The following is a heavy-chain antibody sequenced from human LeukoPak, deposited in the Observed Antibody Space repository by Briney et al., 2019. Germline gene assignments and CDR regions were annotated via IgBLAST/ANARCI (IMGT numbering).Heavy chain of an antibody. CDR3: ARDYRSGRSNWFDP. Sequence: GASVKVSCKASGGTFSSYTISWVRQAPGQGLEWMGRIIPILGIANYAQKFQGRVTITADKSTSTAYMELSSLRSEDTAVYYCARDYRSGRSNWFDPWGQGTLVTVPS. D-gene: IGHD6-19*01. CDR1: GGTFSSYT. CDR2: IIPILGIA. V-gene: IGHV1-69*04. J-gene: IGHJ5*02.